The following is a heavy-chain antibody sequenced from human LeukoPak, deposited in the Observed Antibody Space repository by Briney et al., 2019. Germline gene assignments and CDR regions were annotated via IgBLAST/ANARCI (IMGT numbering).Heavy chain of an antibody. CDR3: ARTWIHEAYYWFDP. CDR2: INPSGGST. D-gene: IGHD5-12*01. CDR1: GYTFTSYY. J-gene: IGHJ5*02. Sequence: ASVKVSCKASGYTFTSYYMHWVRQAPGQGLEWMGIINPSGGSTTYAQKFQGRVTLTRDMSTSTVYMELSSLRSEDTAVYYCARTWIHEAYYWFDPWGQGTLVTVSS. V-gene: IGHV1-46*01.